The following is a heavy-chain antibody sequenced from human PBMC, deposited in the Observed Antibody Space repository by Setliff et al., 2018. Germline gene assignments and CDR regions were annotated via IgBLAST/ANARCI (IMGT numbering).Heavy chain of an antibody. J-gene: IGHJ4*02. CDR3: ARDPFRGAVLYNFWSGRLDS. V-gene: IGHV3-30*02. D-gene: IGHD3-3*01. CDR1: GFTFSGYG. CDR2: IQYDGTTK. Sequence: GGSLRLSCAASGFTFSGYGMHWVRQAPGKGLEWVPFIQYDGTTKNYADSVKGRFTISRDNSKNTLSLQLNSLRAEDTAVFYCARDPFRGAVLYNFWSGRLDSWGQGAPVTVSS.